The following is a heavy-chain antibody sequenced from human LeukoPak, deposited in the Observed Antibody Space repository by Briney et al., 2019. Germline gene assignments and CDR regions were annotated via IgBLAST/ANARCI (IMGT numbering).Heavy chain of an antibody. Sequence: ASVKVSCKASGYTFTNYGISWVRQAPGQGLEWMGWISTYNGNTNYVQKLQGRVTMTTDTSTSTAYMELRSLRSDDTAVYYCARERGAAAADPTYYYYYYMDVWGKGTTVTVSS. CDR2: ISTYNGNT. CDR3: ARERGAAAADPTYYYYYYMDV. D-gene: IGHD6-13*01. V-gene: IGHV1-18*01. CDR1: GYTFTNYG. J-gene: IGHJ6*03.